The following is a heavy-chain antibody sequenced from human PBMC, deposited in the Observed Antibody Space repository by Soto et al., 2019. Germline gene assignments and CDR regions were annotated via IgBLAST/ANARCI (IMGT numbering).Heavy chain of an antibody. Sequence: GGSLRLSCAASGFTFSDDWMNWVRKTSWKRLVWVASIKYDGREKNYVDSVKGRFTISRDNAKNSVYLQMASLRAEDTAVYYCARDGVAPGLYFDHWGQGTPVTVSS. J-gene: IGHJ4*02. V-gene: IGHV3-7*05. D-gene: IGHD6-13*01. CDR3: ARDGVAPGLYFDH. CDR2: IKYDGREK. CDR1: GFTFSDDW.